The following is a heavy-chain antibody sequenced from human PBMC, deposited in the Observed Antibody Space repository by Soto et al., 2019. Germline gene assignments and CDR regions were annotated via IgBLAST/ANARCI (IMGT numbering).Heavy chain of an antibody. CDR3: AQAIAAAGTSWFDP. CDR2: IYWNDDK. D-gene: IGHD6-13*01. J-gene: IGHJ5*02. Sequence: SCPTLVNPTQTLTLTCTFSGFSLSTSGVGVGWIRQPPGKALEWLALIYWNDDKRYSPSLKSRLTITKDTSKNQVVLTMTNMDPVDTATYYCAQAIAAAGTSWFDPWGQGTLVTAPQ. V-gene: IGHV2-5*01. CDR1: GFSLSTSGVG.